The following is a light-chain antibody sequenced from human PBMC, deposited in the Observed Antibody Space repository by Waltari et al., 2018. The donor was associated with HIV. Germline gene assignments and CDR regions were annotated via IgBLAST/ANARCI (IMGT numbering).Light chain of an antibody. CDR3: VGWDASLSAYV. J-gene: IGLJ1*01. Sequence: QSVLTQPPSASGTPGQRVTISCSGSSSNIGKDKVYWYQQLPGTAPKLLIYKNYQRPSGVPDRFAGSKSGTSASLAISGLRSEDEADYYCVGWDASLSAYVFGTGTKVTIL. CDR1: SSNIGKDK. V-gene: IGLV1-47*01. CDR2: KNY.